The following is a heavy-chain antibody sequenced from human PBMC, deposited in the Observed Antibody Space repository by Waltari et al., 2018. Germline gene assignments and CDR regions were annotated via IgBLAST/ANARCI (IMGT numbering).Heavy chain of an antibody. CDR1: GGSISGFY. V-gene: IGHV4-59*01. CDR3: ARGGGGDWEWFDP. CDR2: IYYTGST. J-gene: IGHJ5*02. D-gene: IGHD2-21*02. Sequence: QVQLQESGPSLLKPSETLSFICTVSGGSISGFYWCWVRQPPGKGLDLIGYIYYTGSTNFNPYLKSRVTMSVDTSKNQFSLQLSSVTAADTAFYYCARGGGGDWEWFDPWGQGTLVTVSS.